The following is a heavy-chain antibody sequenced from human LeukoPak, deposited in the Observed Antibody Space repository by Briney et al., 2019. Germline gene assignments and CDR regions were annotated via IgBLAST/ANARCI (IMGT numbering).Heavy chain of an antibody. CDR3: ARDTSGYNDY. CDR1: GFTFSTYG. D-gene: IGHD3-22*01. Sequence: GRSLRLSCAASGFTFSTYGMHWVRQAPGKGLEWVAVIWCDGSNTYYADSVKGRFTISRDNSKSTLYLQMNSLRAEDTAVYYCARDTSGYNDYWGQGTLVTVSS. V-gene: IGHV3-33*01. CDR2: IWCDGSNT. J-gene: IGHJ4*02.